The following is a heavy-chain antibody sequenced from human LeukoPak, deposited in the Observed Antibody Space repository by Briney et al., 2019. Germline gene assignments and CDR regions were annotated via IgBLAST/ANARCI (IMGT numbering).Heavy chain of an antibody. CDR2: IHYSGST. D-gene: IGHD6-13*01. J-gene: IGHJ4*02. V-gene: IGHV4-59*01. Sequence: SETLSLTCTVSGGSINSYYWSWIRQPPGKGLEWIGYIHYSGSTNYNPSLKSRVTISADTAKNQFSLILSSVTTADTAVYYCAREVVAAAGTVDYWGQGTLVTVSS. CDR3: AREVVAAAGTVDY. CDR1: GGSINSYY.